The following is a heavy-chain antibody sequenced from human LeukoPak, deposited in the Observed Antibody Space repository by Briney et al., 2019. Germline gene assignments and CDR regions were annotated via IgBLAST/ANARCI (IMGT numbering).Heavy chain of an antibody. V-gene: IGHV4-34*01. CDR2: INHSGSA. D-gene: IGHD2/OR15-2a*01. CDR1: GGSFSGYY. J-gene: IGHJ4*02. Sequence: SETLSLTCAVYGGSFSGYYWSWIRQPPGKGLEWIGEINHSGSANYNPSLKSRVTISVDTSKNQFSLKLSSVTAADTAVYYCARGSMAPDYWGQGTLVTVSS. CDR3: ARGSMAPDY.